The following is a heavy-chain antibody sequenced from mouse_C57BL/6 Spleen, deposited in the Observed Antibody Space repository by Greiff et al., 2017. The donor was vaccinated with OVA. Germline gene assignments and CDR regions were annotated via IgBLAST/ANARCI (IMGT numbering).Heavy chain of an antibody. D-gene: IGHD1-1*01. CDR1: GFTFSDYY. CDR2: INYDGSST. Sequence: EVKLVESEGGLVQPGSSMKLSCTASGFTFSDYYMAWVRQVPEKGLEWVANINYDGSSTYYLDSLKSRFIISRDNAKNILYLQMSSLKSEDTATYYCARDDGKDAMDYWGQGTSVTVSS. J-gene: IGHJ4*01. V-gene: IGHV5-16*01. CDR3: ARDDGKDAMDY.